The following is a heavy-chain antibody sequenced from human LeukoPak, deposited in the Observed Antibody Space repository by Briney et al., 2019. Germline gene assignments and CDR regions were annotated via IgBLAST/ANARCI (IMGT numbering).Heavy chain of an antibody. D-gene: IGHD5-24*01. J-gene: IGHJ4*02. Sequence: GSLRLSCAASGFTVSSNYMSWARQAPGKGLEWVSVIYSGGSTYYADSVKGRFTISRHNSKNTLYLQMNSLRAEDTAVYYCARGRDGYNCRLDYWGQGTLITVSS. CDR3: ARGRDGYNCRLDY. CDR1: GFTVSSNY. CDR2: IYSGGST. V-gene: IGHV3-53*04.